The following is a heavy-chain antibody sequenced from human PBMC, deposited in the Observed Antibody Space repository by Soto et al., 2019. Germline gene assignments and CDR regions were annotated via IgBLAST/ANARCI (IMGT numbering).Heavy chain of an antibody. D-gene: IGHD2-8*01. V-gene: IGHV3-74*01. J-gene: IGHJ4*02. CDR3: ARDTNYRPDY. CDR2: ITGDGTTT. CDR1: GFTFSPYW. Sequence: EVQLVESGGGLVQPGGSLRLSCAASGFTFSPYWIHWVRQAPGKGLVWVSRITGDGTTTNYADSVKGRFTISRDNAKNTVYLQMDSLRAEDTAVYYCARDTNYRPDYWGQGTLVTVSS.